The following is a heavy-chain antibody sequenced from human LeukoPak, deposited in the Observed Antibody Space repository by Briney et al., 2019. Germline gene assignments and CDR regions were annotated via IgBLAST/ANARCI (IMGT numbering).Heavy chain of an antibody. CDR2: ISSSGSTI. Sequence: PGGSLRLSCAASGFTFSSYEMNWVRQAPGKGLEWVSYISSSGSTIYYADSVKGRFTISRDNAKNSLYLQMNSLRAEDTAVYYCARTWGFTYGTFDYWGQGTLVTVSS. V-gene: IGHV3-48*03. CDR1: GFTFSSYE. CDR3: ARTWGFTYGTFDY. D-gene: IGHD5-18*01. J-gene: IGHJ4*02.